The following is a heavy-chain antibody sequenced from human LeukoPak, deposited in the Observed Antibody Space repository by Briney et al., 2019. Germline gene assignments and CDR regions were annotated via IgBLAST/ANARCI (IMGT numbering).Heavy chain of an antibody. CDR3: ARVVAAITNWFDP. Sequence: GGSLSLSCAASGFPFSSNWMSWVRQAPGKGLEWVANIDQGGSGKYYVDSVKGRFTISRDNAKNSLYLQMNSLRAEDTAVYYCARVVAAITNWFDPWGQGTLVTVSS. V-gene: IGHV3-7*03. CDR2: IDQGGSGK. J-gene: IGHJ5*02. CDR1: GFPFSSNW. D-gene: IGHD2-21*02.